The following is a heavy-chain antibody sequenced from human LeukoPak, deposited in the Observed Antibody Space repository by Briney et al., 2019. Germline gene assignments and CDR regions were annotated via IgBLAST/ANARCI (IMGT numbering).Heavy chain of an antibody. D-gene: IGHD2-15*01. CDR1: GDSVSSNTVT. J-gene: IGHJ4*02. CDR3: ARVTSGVFGF. CDR2: TYYRSKWSN. Sequence: SQTLSLTCAISGDSVSSNTVTWNWIRQPPSRGLEWLGRTYYRSKWSNDYAVFVKSRITINPDTSKNQFSLQLNSVTPEDTAVYYCARVTSGVFGFWGQGTLVTVSS. V-gene: IGHV6-1*01.